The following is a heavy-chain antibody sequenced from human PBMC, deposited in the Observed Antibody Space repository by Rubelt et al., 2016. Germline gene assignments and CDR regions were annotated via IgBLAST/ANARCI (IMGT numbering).Heavy chain of an antibody. Sequence: QVQLVQSGAEVKKPGSSVKVSCKASGGTFSSYAISWVRQAPGQGLEWMGGIIPILGIANGGQKFQGRVTITADKSTSTAYMELSSLRSEDTAVYYCARNLGLLGCDVFDIWGQGTMVTVSS. CDR1: GGTFSSYA. CDR3: ARNLGLLGCDVFDI. V-gene: IGHV1-69*04. J-gene: IGHJ3*02. CDR2: IIPILGIA. D-gene: IGHD7-27*01.